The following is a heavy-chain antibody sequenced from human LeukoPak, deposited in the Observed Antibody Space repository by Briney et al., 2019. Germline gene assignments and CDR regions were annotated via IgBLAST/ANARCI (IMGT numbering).Heavy chain of an antibody. V-gene: IGHV4-39*01. J-gene: IGHJ4*02. CDR2: IYYSGST. D-gene: IGHD5-18*01. Sequence: SETLSLTXTVSGGSISSSSYYWGWIRQPPGKGLEWIGSIYYSGSTYYNPSLKSRVTISVDTSKNQFSLKLSSVTAADTAVYYCARQQLGVTAMDGIDYWGQGTLVTVSS. CDR1: GGSISSSSYY. CDR3: ARQQLGVTAMDGIDY.